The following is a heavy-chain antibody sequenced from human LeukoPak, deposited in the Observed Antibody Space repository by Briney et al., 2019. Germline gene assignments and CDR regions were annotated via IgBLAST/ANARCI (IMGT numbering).Heavy chain of an antibody. D-gene: IGHD2-21*02. CDR1: GFTFSSYS. J-gene: IGHJ5*02. CDR2: ISSSSSYI. CDR3: ARVDCGGDCSYWA. Sequence: KTGGSLRLSCAASGFTFSSYSMNWVRQAPGKGLEWVSSISSSSSYIYYADSVKGRFTISRDNAKNSLYLQMNSLRAEDTAVYYCARVDCGGDCSYWAWGQGTLVTVSS. V-gene: IGHV3-21*01.